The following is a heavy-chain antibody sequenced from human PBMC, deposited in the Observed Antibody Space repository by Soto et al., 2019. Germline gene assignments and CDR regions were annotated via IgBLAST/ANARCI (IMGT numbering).Heavy chain of an antibody. CDR1: GGSISSYY. CDR2: IYYSGST. J-gene: IGHJ6*03. D-gene: IGHD2-2*01. V-gene: IGHV4-59*01. CDR3: ARVIEYQLHYYYYYMDV. Sequence: SETLSLTCTVSGGSISSYYWSWIRQPPGKGLEWIGYIYYSGSTNYNPSLKSRVTISVDTSKNQFSLKLSSVTAADTAVYYCARVIEYQLHYYYYYMDVWGKGTTVTVSS.